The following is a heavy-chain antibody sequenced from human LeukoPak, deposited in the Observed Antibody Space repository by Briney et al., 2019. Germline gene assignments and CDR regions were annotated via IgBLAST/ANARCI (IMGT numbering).Heavy chain of an antibody. D-gene: IGHD6-6*01. CDR3: ARVDSGYSSSNWYFDL. V-gene: IGHV1-18*01. Sequence: ASVKVSCKASGYTFTSYGISWVRQAPGQGLEWMGWISAYNGNTNYAQKLQGRVTMTTDTSTSTAYMELRSLRSDDTAVYYCARVDSGYSSSNWYFDLWGRGTLVTVSS. J-gene: IGHJ2*01. CDR2: ISAYNGNT. CDR1: GYTFTSYG.